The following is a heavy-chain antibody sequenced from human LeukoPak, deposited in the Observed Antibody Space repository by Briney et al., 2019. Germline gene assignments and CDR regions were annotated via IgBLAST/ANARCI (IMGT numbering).Heavy chain of an antibody. V-gene: IGHV1-18*01. Sequence: ASVQVSCKAPGYTFTTYGISWVRQAPGQGLEWMGWISAYNGNTNDAQKLQGRVTMTTDTSTSTAYMELRSLRSDDTAVYYCARPSTYYDFWKLDYWGQGTLVTVSS. CDR2: ISAYNGNT. CDR1: GYTFTTYG. CDR3: ARPSTYYDFWKLDY. D-gene: IGHD3-3*01. J-gene: IGHJ4*02.